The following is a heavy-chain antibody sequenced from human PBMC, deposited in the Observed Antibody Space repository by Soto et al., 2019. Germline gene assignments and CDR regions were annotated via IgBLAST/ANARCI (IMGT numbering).Heavy chain of an antibody. J-gene: IGHJ6*03. V-gene: IGHV3-33*01. Sequence: QVQLVESGGGVVQPGRSLRLSCAASGFTFSSYGMHWVRQAPGKGLEWVAVIWYDGSNKYYADSVKGRFTISRDNSKNTLYLQMNGLRAEATAVYYSARDASQGVYYYYYMDVWGKGTTVTVSS. CDR3: ARDASQGVYYYYYMDV. D-gene: IGHD3-16*01. CDR2: IWYDGSNK. CDR1: GFTFSSYG.